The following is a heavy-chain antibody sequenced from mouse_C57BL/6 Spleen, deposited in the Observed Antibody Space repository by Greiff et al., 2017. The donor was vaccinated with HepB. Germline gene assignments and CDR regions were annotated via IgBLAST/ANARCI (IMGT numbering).Heavy chain of an antibody. Sequence: EVKLMESGGGLVQPGGSMKLSCVASGFTFSNYWMNWVRQSPEKGLEWVAQIRLKSDNYATHYAESVKGRFTISRDDSKSSVYLQMNNLRAEDTGIYYCTALTGLDYWGQGTTLTVSS. V-gene: IGHV6-3*01. D-gene: IGHD4-1*01. J-gene: IGHJ2*01. CDR1: GFTFSNYW. CDR2: IRLKSDNYAT. CDR3: TALTGLDY.